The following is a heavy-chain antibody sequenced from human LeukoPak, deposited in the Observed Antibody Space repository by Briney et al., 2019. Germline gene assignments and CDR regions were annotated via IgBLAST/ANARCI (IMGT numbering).Heavy chain of an antibody. CDR1: GFTFSSYA. J-gene: IGHJ4*02. CDR3: ARGGDYSSSWYGTPYYFDY. Sequence: GGSLRLSCAASGFTFSSYAMHWVRQAPGKGLEYVSAISSNGGSTYYANSVKGRFTISRDNSKNTLYLQMGSLRAEDMVVYYCARGGDYSSSWYGTPYYFDYWGQGTLVTVSS. D-gene: IGHD6-13*01. V-gene: IGHV3-64*01. CDR2: ISSNGGST.